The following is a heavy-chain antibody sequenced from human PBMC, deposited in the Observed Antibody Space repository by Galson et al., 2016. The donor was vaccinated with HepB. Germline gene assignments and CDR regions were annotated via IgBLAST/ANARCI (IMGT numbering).Heavy chain of an antibody. J-gene: IGHJ4*02. CDR3: ARDSPLPAAFDY. V-gene: IGHV3-66*01. Sequence: LRLSCAASGFTVSNNYMSWVRQAPGKGLDWVSVIYSGGSTHYADSVKGRFSISRDSSKNTLYLHMNSLRVEDTAVYYCARDSPLPAAFDYWGQGTLVTVTS. CDR1: GFTVSNNY. D-gene: IGHD2-2*01. CDR2: IYSGGST.